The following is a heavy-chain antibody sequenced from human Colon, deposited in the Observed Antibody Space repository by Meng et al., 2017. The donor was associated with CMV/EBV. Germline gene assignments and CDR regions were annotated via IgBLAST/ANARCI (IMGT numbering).Heavy chain of an antibody. CDR1: GYTFTGYY. D-gene: IGHD3-3*01. Sequence: ASVTVSCKASGYTFTGYYMHWVRQAPGQGLEWMGWINPNSGGTNYAQKFQGRVTMTRDTSISTAYMELSRLRSDDTAVYYCARAKDAVFGVVITSARNYYGMDVWGQGTTVTVSS. CDR2: INPNSGGT. V-gene: IGHV1-2*02. CDR3: ARAKDAVFGVVITSARNYYGMDV. J-gene: IGHJ6*02.